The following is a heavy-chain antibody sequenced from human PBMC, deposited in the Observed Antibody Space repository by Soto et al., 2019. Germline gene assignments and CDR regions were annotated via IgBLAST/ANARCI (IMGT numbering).Heavy chain of an antibody. CDR3: ARDYTVPVAGTLFDY. J-gene: IGHJ4*02. CDR2: IDGSGA. V-gene: IGHV3-23*01. Sequence: GGSLRLSCAASGFSFSTYAMSWVRQAPGKGLEWVSGIDGSGAHYADPVKGRFTISRDNSKSTLYLQMNGLRAEDTAVYYCARDYTVPVAGTLFDYWGQGTLVTVSS. CDR1: GFSFSTYA. D-gene: IGHD6-19*01.